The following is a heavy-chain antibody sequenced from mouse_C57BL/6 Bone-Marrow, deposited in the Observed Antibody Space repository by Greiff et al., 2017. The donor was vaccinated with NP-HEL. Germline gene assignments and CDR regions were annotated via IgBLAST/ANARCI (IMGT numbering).Heavy chain of an antibody. CDR3: ARPSIYYGNYFDY. D-gene: IGHD2-1*01. Sequence: EVKLMESGGGLVKPGGSLKLSCAASGFTFSDYGMHWVRQAPEKGLEWVAYISSGSSTIYYADTVKGRFTISRDNAKNTLFLQMTSLRSEDTAMYYCARPSIYYGNYFDYWGQGTTLTVSS. CDR2: ISSGSSTI. J-gene: IGHJ2*01. CDR1: GFTFSDYG. V-gene: IGHV5-17*01.